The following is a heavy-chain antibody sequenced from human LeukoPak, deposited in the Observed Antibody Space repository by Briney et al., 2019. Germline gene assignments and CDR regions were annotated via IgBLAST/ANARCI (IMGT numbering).Heavy chain of an antibody. D-gene: IGHD6-19*01. CDR2: ISSCGSTI. J-gene: IGHJ6*02. CDR3: AREHPSTVPGRKNYGMDV. CDR1: GFTFSDYY. V-gene: IGHV3-11*04. Sequence: AGGSLRLSCAASGFTFSDYYMSWIRQAPGKGLEWVSYISSCGSTIYYADSVKGRFTISRDNAKNSLYLQMNSLRAEDTAVYYCAREHPSTVPGRKNYGMDVWGQGTTVTVSS.